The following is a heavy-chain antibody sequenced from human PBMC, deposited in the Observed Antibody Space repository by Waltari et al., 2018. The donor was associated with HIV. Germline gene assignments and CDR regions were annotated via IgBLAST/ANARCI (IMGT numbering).Heavy chain of an antibody. J-gene: IGHJ4*02. CDR3: AKDRTLFGLVVDY. Sequence: EVQLLESGGGLVQPGGSLRLSCAASGFTFSSYAMSWVRQAPGKGLEGVSAISGSGETTYYADSVKGRFTISRDNSKNTLYLRMSSLRAEDTAVYYCAKDRTLFGLVVDYWGQGTLVTVSS. V-gene: IGHV3-23*01. D-gene: IGHD3-3*01. CDR2: ISGSGETT. CDR1: GFTFSSYA.